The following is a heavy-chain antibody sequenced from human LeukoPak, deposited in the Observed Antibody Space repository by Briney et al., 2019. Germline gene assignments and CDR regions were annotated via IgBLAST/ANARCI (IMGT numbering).Heavy chain of an antibody. V-gene: IGHV1-24*01. J-gene: IGHJ4*02. CDR1: GYTLTELS. Sequence: GAPVKVSCKVSGYTLTELSMHWVRQAPGTGLEWRGGFDPEDGETIYAQKFQGRVTMTEDTSTDTAYMELSSLRSEDTAVYYCATDFGSGWYVCYWGQGTLVTVSS. D-gene: IGHD6-19*01. CDR2: FDPEDGET. CDR3: ATDFGSGWYVCY.